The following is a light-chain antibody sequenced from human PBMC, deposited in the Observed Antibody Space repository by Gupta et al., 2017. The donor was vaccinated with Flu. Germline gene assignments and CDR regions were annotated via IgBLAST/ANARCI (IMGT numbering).Light chain of an antibody. Sequence: SLHSFAVSMGERATINCKSSQSVVYSSNNKNYLAWYQQKPGQPPKLLIYWASTRESGVPDRFSGSGSGTDFTLTISSLQAEDVAVYYCQQDDSTPFTFGQGTQLEIK. CDR1: QSVVYSSNNKNY. V-gene: IGKV4-1*01. J-gene: IGKJ5*01. CDR2: WAS. CDR3: QQDDSTPFT.